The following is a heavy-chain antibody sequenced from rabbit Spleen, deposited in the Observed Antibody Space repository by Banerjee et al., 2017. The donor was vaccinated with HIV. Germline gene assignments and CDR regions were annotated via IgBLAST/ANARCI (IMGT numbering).Heavy chain of an antibody. J-gene: IGHJ4*01. CDR3: ARDLENYAGSNCLDL. D-gene: IGHD4-2*01. Sequence: QEQLVESGGGLVKPEGSLTLTCKASGFSLFSYWMCWVRQAPGKGLELIACIYTTTGSTWYASWVNGRFTISRGTSLNTVDLKMTSLTAADTATYFCARDLENYAGSNCLDLWGPGTLVTVS. CDR2: IYTTTGST. CDR1: GFSLFSYW. V-gene: IGHV1S43*01.